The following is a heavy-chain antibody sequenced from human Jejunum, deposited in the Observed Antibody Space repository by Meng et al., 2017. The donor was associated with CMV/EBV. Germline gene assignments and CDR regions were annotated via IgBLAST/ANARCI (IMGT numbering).Heavy chain of an antibody. D-gene: IGHD3-3*01. CDR2: ISGSGSI. V-gene: IGHV3-48*03. Sequence: MNRVRLAPGRGMEWISYISGSGSIKRYAASVKGRFIVSRDNANNSLFLEMNNLRGDDTALYFCAREANDFFSYYYSLASWGQGTKVTVSS. CDR3: AREANDFFSYYYSLAS. J-gene: IGHJ4*02.